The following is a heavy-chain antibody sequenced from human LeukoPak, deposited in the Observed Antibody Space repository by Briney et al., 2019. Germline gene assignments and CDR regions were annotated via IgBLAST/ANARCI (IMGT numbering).Heavy chain of an antibody. CDR1: GGSFSGYY. J-gene: IGHJ4*02. CDR2: INHSGST. Sequence: PSETLSLTCAVYGGSFSGYYWSWIRQPPGKGLEWIGEINHSGSTNYNPSLKSRVTISVDTSKNQFSLKLSSVTAADTAVYYCARGDGYTLDYWGQGTLVTVSS. V-gene: IGHV4-34*01. CDR3: ARGDGYTLDY. D-gene: IGHD5-24*01.